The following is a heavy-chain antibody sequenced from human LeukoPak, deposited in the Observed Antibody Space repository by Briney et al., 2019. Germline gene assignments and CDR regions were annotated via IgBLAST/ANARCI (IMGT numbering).Heavy chain of an antibody. J-gene: IGHJ4*02. Sequence: SETLSLTCTVSGGSISSSSYYWGWIRQPPGKGLEWIGSIYYSGSTYYNPSLKSRVTISVDTSKNQFSLKLSSVTAADTAVYYCARRGWYYGSGSYRLDYWGQGTLVTVSS. D-gene: IGHD3-10*01. V-gene: IGHV4-39*07. CDR1: GGSISSSSYY. CDR3: ARRGWYYGSGSYRLDY. CDR2: IYYSGST.